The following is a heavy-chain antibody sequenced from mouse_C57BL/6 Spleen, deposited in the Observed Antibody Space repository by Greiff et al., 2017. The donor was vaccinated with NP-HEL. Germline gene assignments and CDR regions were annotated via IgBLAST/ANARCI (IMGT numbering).Heavy chain of an antibody. CDR1: GFSLTSYG. CDR3: AKKTDYDYDENAMDY. V-gene: IGHV2-5*01. D-gene: IGHD2-4*01. CDR2: IWRGGST. Sequence: VQLQQSGPGLVQPSQSLSITCTVSGFSLTSYGVHWVRQSPGKGLEWLGVIWRGGSTDYNAAFMSRLSITKDNSKSQVFFKMNSLQADDTAIYYCAKKTDYDYDENAMDYWGQGTSVTVSS. J-gene: IGHJ4*01.